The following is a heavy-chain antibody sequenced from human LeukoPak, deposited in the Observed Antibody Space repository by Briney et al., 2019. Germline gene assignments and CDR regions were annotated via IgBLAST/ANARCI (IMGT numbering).Heavy chain of an antibody. CDR1: GYTFTSYG. V-gene: IGHV1-18*01. CDR3: ARGAVNRYNWNDDNYYYYMDV. CDR2: ISAYNGNT. D-gene: IGHD1-1*01. Sequence: ASVKVSCKASGYTFTSYGISWVRQAPGQGLEWMGWISAYNGNTNYAQKLQGRVTMTTDTSTSTAYMELRSLRSDDTAVYYCARGAVNRYNWNDDNYYYYMDVWGKGTTVIISS. J-gene: IGHJ6*03.